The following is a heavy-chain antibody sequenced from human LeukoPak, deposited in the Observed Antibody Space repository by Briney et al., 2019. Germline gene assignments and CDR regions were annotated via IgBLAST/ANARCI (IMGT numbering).Heavy chain of an antibody. CDR1: GFPFSNYA. J-gene: IGHJ4*02. CDR2: ISSNNNYI. D-gene: IGHD6-19*01. V-gene: IGHV3-21*01. CDR3: ARTWNNGGWYVTFDY. Sequence: KTGGSLRLSCAASGFPFSNYAMNWVRQAPGKGLEWVSFISSNNNYIYYVDSVKGRFTISRDNAEKSLYLQMSSLRAEDTAVYYCARTWNNGGWYVTFDYWGQGTLVTVSS.